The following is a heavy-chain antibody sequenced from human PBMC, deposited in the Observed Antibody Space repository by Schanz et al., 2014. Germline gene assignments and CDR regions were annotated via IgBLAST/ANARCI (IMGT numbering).Heavy chain of an antibody. CDR2: ISGTSRAT. J-gene: IGHJ6*03. D-gene: IGHD2-21*02. CDR1: GFTFRSYS. V-gene: IGHV3-48*04. CDR3: ARPSDSSWYMDV. Sequence: EVHLLESGGGLVQPGGSLRLSCAASGFTFRSYSMNWVRQAPGKGLEWISYISGTSRATYYADSVKGRFTISRDNAKNSLYLQMNSLRAEDTAVYYCARPSDSSWYMDVWGKGTTVTVSS.